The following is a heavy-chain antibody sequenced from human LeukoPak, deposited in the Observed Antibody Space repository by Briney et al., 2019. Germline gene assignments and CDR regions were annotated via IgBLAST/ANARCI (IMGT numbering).Heavy chain of an antibody. D-gene: IGHD4-17*01. CDR1: GGSISSYY. CDR2: IYYSGST. J-gene: IGHJ6*02. CDR3: AREDPQTTVPEGMDV. V-gene: IGHV4-59*01. Sequence: SETLSLTCTVSGGSISSYYWSWIRQPPGKGLEWIGYIYYSGSTNYNPSLKSRVTISVDTSRNQFSLRLSSVTAADTAVYYCAREDPQTTVPEGMDVWGHGTTVIVSS.